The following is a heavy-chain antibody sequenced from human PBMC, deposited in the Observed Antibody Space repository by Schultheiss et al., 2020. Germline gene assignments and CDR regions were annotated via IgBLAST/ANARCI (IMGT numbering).Heavy chain of an antibody. CDR2: ISSSSSYI. Sequence: GVSLRLSCAASGFTFSSYSMNWVRQAPGKGLEWVSSISSSSSYIYYADSVKGRFTISRDNAKNSLYLQMNSLRAEDTAVYYCARDLNEKWVRSHYYYYMDVWGKGTTVTVSS. CDR1: GFTFSSYS. D-gene: IGHD1-26*01. J-gene: IGHJ6*03. CDR3: ARDLNEKWVRSHYYYYMDV. V-gene: IGHV3-21*01.